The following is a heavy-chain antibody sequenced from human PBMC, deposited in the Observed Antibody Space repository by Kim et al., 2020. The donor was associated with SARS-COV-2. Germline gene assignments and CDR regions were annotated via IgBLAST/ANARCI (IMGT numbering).Heavy chain of an antibody. Sequence: GGSLRLFCAASGFTFSNAWMSWVRQAPGKGLEWVGRIKSKTDGGTTDYAAPVKGRFTISRDDSKNTQYLQMNSLKTEDTAVYYCTTGLPTNTQAADYYYYYGMDVWGQGTTVTVSS. D-gene: IGHD6-13*01. V-gene: IGHV3-15*01. J-gene: IGHJ6*02. CDR1: GFTFSNAW. CDR3: TTGLPTNTQAADYYYYYGMDV. CDR2: IKSKTDGGTT.